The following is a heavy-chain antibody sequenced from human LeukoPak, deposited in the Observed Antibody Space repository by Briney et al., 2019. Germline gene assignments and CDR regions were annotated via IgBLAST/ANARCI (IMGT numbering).Heavy chain of an antibody. CDR3: ARGEGDYGGNFVGDY. CDR1: KFTSSSDS. CDR2: ISGSSLYI. Sequence: PGGSLSLSCASSKFTSSSDSMNLGLEAPGKGQEWVSAISGSSLYIYYADSLKGRFTISRDNAKNSLYLQMNSLRAEDTAVYYCARGEGDYGGNFVGDYWGQGILVTVSS. J-gene: IGHJ4*02. D-gene: IGHD4-23*01. V-gene: IGHV3-21*01.